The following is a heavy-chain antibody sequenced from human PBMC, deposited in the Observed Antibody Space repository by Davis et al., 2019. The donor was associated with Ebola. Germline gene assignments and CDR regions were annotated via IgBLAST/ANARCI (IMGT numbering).Heavy chain of an antibody. J-gene: IGHJ4*02. CDR2: ISWNSGSI. V-gene: IGHV3-9*01. Sequence: SLKISCAASGFTFDDYTMHWVRQAPGKGLEWVSLISWNSGSIGYADSVKGRFTISRDNAKNSLYLQMNSLRAEDTALYYCAKDRGMYNWNDGLGDIDYWGQGTLVTVSS. D-gene: IGHD1-20*01. CDR1: GFTFDDYT. CDR3: AKDRGMYNWNDGLGDIDY.